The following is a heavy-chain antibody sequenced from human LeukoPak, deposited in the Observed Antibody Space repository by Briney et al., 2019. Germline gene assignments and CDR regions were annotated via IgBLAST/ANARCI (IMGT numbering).Heavy chain of an antibody. Sequence: PGGSLRLSCAASGFTFSSYSMNWVRQAPGKGLEWVSSISSSSSYIYYADSVKGRFTISRDNAKNSLYLQMNSLRAEDTAVYYCARDRWVPRCSSTSCGFDYWSQGTLVTVSS. CDR2: ISSSSSYI. D-gene: IGHD2-2*01. CDR3: ARDRWVPRCSSTSCGFDY. V-gene: IGHV3-21*01. CDR1: GFTFSSYS. J-gene: IGHJ4*02.